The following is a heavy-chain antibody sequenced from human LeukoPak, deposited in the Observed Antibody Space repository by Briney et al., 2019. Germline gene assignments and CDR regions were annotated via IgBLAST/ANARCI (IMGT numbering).Heavy chain of an antibody. Sequence: ASVKVSCKASGYTFTGYYMQWVRLAPGQGLEWLGWINPNSGGTNYAQKFQGRVTMTRDTSISTAYMELSRLRSDDTAVYYCARGGYPRSLYYYYGMDVWGQGTTVTVSS. CDR1: GYTFTGYY. J-gene: IGHJ6*02. CDR3: ARGGYPRSLYYYYGMDV. V-gene: IGHV1-2*02. D-gene: IGHD5-12*01. CDR2: INPNSGGT.